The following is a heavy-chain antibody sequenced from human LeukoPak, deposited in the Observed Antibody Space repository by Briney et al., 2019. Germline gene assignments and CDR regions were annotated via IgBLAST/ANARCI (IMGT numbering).Heavy chain of an antibody. CDR3: ARDNSVGDTAWWFDP. Sequence: ASVKVSCKASGYTFTSYAMHWVRQAPGQRLEWMGWINAGNGNTKYSQKFQGRVTMTRDMSTSTDYMELSSLRSEDTAVYYCARDNSVGDTAWWFDPWGQGTLVTVSS. V-gene: IGHV1-3*01. D-gene: IGHD1-26*01. CDR2: INAGNGNT. J-gene: IGHJ5*02. CDR1: GYTFTSYA.